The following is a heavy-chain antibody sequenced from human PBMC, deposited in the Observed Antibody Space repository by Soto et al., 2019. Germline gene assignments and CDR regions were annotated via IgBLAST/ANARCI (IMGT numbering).Heavy chain of an antibody. CDR3: ARESPVLLWFGELLYLNYYYGMDV. D-gene: IGHD3-10*01. V-gene: IGHV1-69*06. Sequence: SVKVSCKASGGTFSSYAISWVRQAPGQGLEWMGGIIPIFGTANYAQKFQGRVTITADKSTSTAYMELRSLRSDDTAVYYCARESPVLLWFGELLYLNYYYGMDVWGQGTMVTVSS. CDR2: IIPIFGTA. J-gene: IGHJ6*02. CDR1: GGTFSSYA.